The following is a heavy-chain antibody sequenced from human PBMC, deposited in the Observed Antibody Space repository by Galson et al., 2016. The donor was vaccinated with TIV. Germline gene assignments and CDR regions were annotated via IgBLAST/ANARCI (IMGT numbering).Heavy chain of an antibody. CDR3: ATETASYDHWSDNYRPFDH. V-gene: IGHV4-34*01. CDR1: GGSFSDYY. CDR2: INHRGST. D-gene: IGHD3-3*01. J-gene: IGHJ4*02. Sequence: ETLSLTCGVYGGSFSDYYWVWIRQSPGKGLEWIGEINHRGSTNYNPSLKSRVNISVDTSKYQFSLKLSSVTATDTAVYYCATETASYDHWSDNYRPFDHCGQGTLVTVSS.